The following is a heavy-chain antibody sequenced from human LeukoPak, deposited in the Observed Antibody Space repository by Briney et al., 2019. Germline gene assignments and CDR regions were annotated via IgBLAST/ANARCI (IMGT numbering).Heavy chain of an antibody. J-gene: IGHJ4*02. CDR2: INAGNGNT. CDR3: ARDSYYYDSSGSQGLDY. V-gene: IGHV1-3*01. Sequence: ASVKVSCKASGYTFTSYAMHWVRQAPGQRLEWMGWINAGNGNTKYSQKFQGRVTITRDTSASTAYMELSSLRSEDTAVYYCARDSYYYDSSGSQGLDYWGQGTLVTVSS. CDR1: GYTFTSYA. D-gene: IGHD3-22*01.